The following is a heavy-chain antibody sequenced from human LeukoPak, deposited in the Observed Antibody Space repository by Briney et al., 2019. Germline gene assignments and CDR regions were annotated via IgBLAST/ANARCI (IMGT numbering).Heavy chain of an antibody. CDR1: GFTVSSNY. D-gene: IGHD3-3*01. CDR3: ARDRYDFWSGTFDY. CDR2: IYGGGST. Sequence: GGSLRLSCAASGFTVSSNYMSWVRQAPGKGLEWVSVIYGGGSTYYADSVKGRFTISRDNSKNTLYLQMNSLRAEDTAVYYCARDRYDFWSGTFDYWGQGTLVTVSS. J-gene: IGHJ4*02. V-gene: IGHV3-53*01.